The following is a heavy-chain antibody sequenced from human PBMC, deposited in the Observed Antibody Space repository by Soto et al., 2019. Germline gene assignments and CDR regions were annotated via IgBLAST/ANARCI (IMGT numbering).Heavy chain of an antibody. D-gene: IGHD2-2*01. CDR3: AKPSMPYYNRFDP. V-gene: IGHV4-34*01. CDR2: INHSGST. Sequence: QVQLQQWGAGLLKPSETLSLTCAVYGGSFSGYYWSWIRQPPGKGLEWIGEINHSGSTNYNPSLKSRVTISVDTSKNQFSLKLSSVTAADTAVYYCAKPSMPYYNRFDPWGQGTLVTVSS. J-gene: IGHJ5*02. CDR1: GGSFSGYY.